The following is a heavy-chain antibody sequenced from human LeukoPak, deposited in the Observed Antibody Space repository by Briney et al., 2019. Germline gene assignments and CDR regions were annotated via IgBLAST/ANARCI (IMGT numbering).Heavy chain of an antibody. D-gene: IGHD2-21*01. CDR3: ARAYDIVAWYNWFDP. CDR2: FDPEDGET. V-gene: IGHV1-24*01. J-gene: IGHJ5*02. CDR1: GYTLTELS. Sequence: ASVKVSCKVSGYTLTELSMHWVRQAPGKGLEWMGGFDPEDGETIYAQKFQGRVTMTEDTSTDTAYMELSSLRSEDTAVYYCARAYDIVAWYNWFDPWGQGTLVTVSS.